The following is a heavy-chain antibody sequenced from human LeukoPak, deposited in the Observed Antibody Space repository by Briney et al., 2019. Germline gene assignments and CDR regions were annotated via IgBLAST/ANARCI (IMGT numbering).Heavy chain of an antibody. CDR1: GGSFSGYY. Sequence: PSETLSLTCAVYGGSFSGYYWSWIRQPPGKGLEWIGEINHSGSTNYNPSLKSRVTISVDTSKNQFSLKLSSVTAADTAVYYCARGLVLSWFDPWGQGTLVTVSS. CDR2: INHSGST. V-gene: IGHV4-34*01. J-gene: IGHJ5*02. D-gene: IGHD2-15*01. CDR3: ARGLVLSWFDP.